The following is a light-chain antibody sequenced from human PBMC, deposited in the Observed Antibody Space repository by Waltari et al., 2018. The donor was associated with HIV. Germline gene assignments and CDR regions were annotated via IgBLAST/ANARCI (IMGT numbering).Light chain of an antibody. V-gene: IGKV4-1*01. Sequence: DIVLTQSPDSLAVSLGERAIINCNSSQSVLYSSNNKNYLVLYQQKPGPPPKLLIYWASIPESGVPDRVSGSGSGTDVALTCSCLQAEDVAVYYCQQSYRTPPVTFDPATKVDI. J-gene: IGKJ3*01. CDR3: QQSYRTPPVT. CDR2: WAS. CDR1: QSVLYSSNNKNY.